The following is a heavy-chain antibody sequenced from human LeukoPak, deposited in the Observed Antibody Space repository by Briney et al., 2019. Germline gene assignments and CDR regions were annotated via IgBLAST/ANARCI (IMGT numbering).Heavy chain of an antibody. D-gene: IGHD5/OR15-5a*01. Sequence: SRTLSLTCAISGGSVSSNSAAWNWIRQSPSRGLEWRGRTYYRSKWYNDYAVSLRSRITINPDTSKNQFSLQLNSVTPEDTAVYYCARSTDRYFDYWGQGTLVTVSS. J-gene: IGHJ4*02. V-gene: IGHV6-1*01. CDR2: TYYRSKWYN. CDR1: GGSVSSNSAA. CDR3: ARSTDRYFDY.